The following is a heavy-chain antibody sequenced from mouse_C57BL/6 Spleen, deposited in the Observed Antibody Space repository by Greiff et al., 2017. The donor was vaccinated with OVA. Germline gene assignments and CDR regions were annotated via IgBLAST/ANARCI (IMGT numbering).Heavy chain of an antibody. D-gene: IGHD4-1*01. CDR3: ARDWDEEDY. V-gene: IGHV1-42*01. J-gene: IGHJ2*01. CDR2: INPSTGGT. CDR1: GYSFTGYY. Sequence: EVKLVESGPELVKPGASVKISCKASGYSFTGYYMNWVKQSPEKSLEWIGEINPSTGGTTYNQKFKAKATLTVDKSSSTAYMQLKSLTSEDSAVYYCARDWDEEDYWGQGTTLTVSS.